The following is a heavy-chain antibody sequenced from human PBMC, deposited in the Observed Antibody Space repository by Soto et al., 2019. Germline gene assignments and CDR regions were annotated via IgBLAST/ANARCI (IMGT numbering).Heavy chain of an antibody. V-gene: IGHV1-58*01. Sequence: PVEVCCDAPGVTLTSSAVQWVRHAHQQRLEWIGWIVVGIGTTNSAQKFQERVTITSGMSTSTAYMELSSLRSEETAVYSCAALYCRGASCYLKSTWIDACCQGTLVTV. J-gene: IGHJ5*02. CDR3: AALYCRGASCYLKSTWIDA. CDR2: IVVGIGTT. D-gene: IGHD2-15*01. CDR1: GVTLTSSA.